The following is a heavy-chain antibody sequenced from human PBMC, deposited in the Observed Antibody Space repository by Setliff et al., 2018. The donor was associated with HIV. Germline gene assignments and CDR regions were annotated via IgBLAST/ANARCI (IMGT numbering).Heavy chain of an antibody. V-gene: IGHV4-61*02. CDR3: TRDTGYILSGYRPHWYFDL. Sequence: PSETLSLTCTFPGDSISSGNYYWSWIRQPAGKGLEWIGRIYSTGSTNYNPSLKSRVTISSDTSKNLFSLKLTTVTAADAAVYYCTRDTGYILSGYRPHWYFDLWGRGTLVTVSS. CDR2: IYSTGST. J-gene: IGHJ2*01. CDR1: GDSISSGNYY. D-gene: IGHD3-9*01.